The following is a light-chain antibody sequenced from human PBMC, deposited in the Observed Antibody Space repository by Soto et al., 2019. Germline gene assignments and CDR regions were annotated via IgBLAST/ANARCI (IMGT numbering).Light chain of an antibody. J-gene: IGKJ3*01. CDR1: HDITSY. Sequence: DIQMTQSPSSLSASVGERLTITCQASHDITSYLNWYQRKPGKAPKLLIYDASILEAGVPPRFSGSGSGTDFTLTISGLQPEDVATYYCQHCDYLPIFGPGTTVDFK. CDR2: DAS. V-gene: IGKV1-33*01. CDR3: QHCDYLPI.